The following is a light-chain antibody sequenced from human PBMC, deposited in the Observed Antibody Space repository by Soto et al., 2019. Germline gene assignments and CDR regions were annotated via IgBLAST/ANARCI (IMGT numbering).Light chain of an antibody. CDR1: SSDVGSYNL. Sequence: QSALTQPASVSGSPGQSITISCTGTSSDVGSYNLVSWYQQHPGKAPKLMIYEVSKRPSGVSNRFSGSKSGNTASLTISGRQAEDEADYYCCSYAGSSLVVFGGGTKLTVL. V-gene: IGLV2-23*02. J-gene: IGLJ2*01. CDR3: CSYAGSSLVV. CDR2: EVS.